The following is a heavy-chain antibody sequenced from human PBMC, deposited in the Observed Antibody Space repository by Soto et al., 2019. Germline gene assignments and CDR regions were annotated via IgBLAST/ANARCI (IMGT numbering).Heavy chain of an antibody. V-gene: IGHV3-11*05. Sequence: GGSLRLSCAASGFTFSDYYMSWIRQAPGKGLEWISYISQTSTYTNYAGSVKGRFTISRDNAKKSVYLQMNSLRAEDTAVYYCTRDRSRLRLDYWGQGTLVTVSS. J-gene: IGHJ4*02. CDR3: TRDRSRLRLDY. CDR2: ISQTSTYT. CDR1: GFTFSDYY. D-gene: IGHD6-25*01.